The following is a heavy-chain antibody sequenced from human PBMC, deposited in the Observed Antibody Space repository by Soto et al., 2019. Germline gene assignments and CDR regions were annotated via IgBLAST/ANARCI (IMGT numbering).Heavy chain of an antibody. V-gene: IGHV4-4*02. Sequence: LQESGPGLVQPSGTLSLTCTVSGDSITSTKWWSWVRHVPGKGLEWLGEIYHSGVTKSNPSFASRVTLSVDKSKNQFSLLLNSVTAADTALYYCATAPRTMSWFYSWGQGTLVTVSS. CDR3: ATAPRTMSWFYS. CDR2: IYHSGVT. CDR1: GDSITSTKW. J-gene: IGHJ5*01.